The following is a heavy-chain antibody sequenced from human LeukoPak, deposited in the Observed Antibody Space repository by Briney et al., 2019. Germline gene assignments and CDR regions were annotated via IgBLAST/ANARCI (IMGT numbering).Heavy chain of an antibody. D-gene: IGHD6-13*01. J-gene: IGHJ4*02. CDR1: GFTFSSYA. CDR3: AKDFGLAAARIPGY. CDR2: ISGSGGST. V-gene: IGHV3-23*01. Sequence: GGSLRLSCAASGFTFSSYAMSWVRQAPGKGLEWVSAISGSGGSTYYADSVKGRFTISRDNSKNTLDLQMNSLRAEDTAVYYCAKDFGLAAARIPGYWGQGTLVTVSS.